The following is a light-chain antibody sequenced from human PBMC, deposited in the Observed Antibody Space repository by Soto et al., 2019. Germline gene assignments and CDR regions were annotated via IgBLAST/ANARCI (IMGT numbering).Light chain of an antibody. CDR3: QQSYSTLFT. CDR2: GAS. CDR1: QSISGY. V-gene: IGKV1-39*01. Sequence: DLQMTQSPSSLSASVGDRLTLTCRASQSISGYLNWYQQKPGKAPKLLIFGASGLQTGVPSRFSGSGSGTDFTLTISSLQPDDFATYYCQQSYSTLFTFGPGTRVD. J-gene: IGKJ3*01.